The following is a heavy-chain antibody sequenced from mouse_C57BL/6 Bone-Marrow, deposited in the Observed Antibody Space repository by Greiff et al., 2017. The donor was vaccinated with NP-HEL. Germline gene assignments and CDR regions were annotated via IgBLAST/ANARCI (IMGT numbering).Heavy chain of an antibody. D-gene: IGHD1-1*01. V-gene: IGHV1-42*01. CDR2: INPSTGGT. CDR1: GYSFTGYY. CDR3: ARRGGVEAMDY. Sequence: EVQLQQSGPELVKPGASVKISCKASGYSFTGYYMNWVKQSPEKSLEWIGEINPSTGGTTYNQKFKAKATLTVDKSSSTAYMQLKSLTSEDSAVYYCARRGGVEAMDYWGQGTSVTVSS. J-gene: IGHJ4*01.